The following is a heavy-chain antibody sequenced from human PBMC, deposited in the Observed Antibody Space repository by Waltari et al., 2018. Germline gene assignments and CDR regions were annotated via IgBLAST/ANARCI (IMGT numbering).Heavy chain of an antibody. CDR1: GYTFTRYD. Sequence: QVQLVQSGAEVKKPGASVKVSCKASGYTFTRYDINWVRQATGHGLEWMGWMNPNSGNTGYAQKFQGRVTITRDTSASTAYMELSSLRSEDMAVYYCAREGYSSSWYQIFQGHWFDPWGQGTLVTVSS. J-gene: IGHJ5*02. V-gene: IGHV1-8*03. CDR3: AREGYSSSWYQIFQGHWFDP. CDR2: MNPNSGNT. D-gene: IGHD6-13*01.